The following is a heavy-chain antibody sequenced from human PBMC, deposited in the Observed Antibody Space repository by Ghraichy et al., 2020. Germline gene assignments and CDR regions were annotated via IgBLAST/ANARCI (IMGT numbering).Heavy chain of an antibody. D-gene: IGHD5-18*01. Sequence: GGSLRLSCAASGFTFSSYAMSWVRQAPGKGLEWVSAISGSGGSTYYADSVKGRFTISRDNSKNMLYLQMNSLRAEDTAVYYCAKVLVGGYSYGYADYWGQGTLVTVSS. CDR3: AKVLVGGYSYGYADY. CDR2: ISGSGGST. CDR1: GFTFSSYA. J-gene: IGHJ4*01. V-gene: IGHV3-23*01.